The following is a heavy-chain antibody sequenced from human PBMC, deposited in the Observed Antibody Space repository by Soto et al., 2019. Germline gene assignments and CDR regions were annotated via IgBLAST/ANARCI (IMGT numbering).Heavy chain of an antibody. CDR2: IGPESGAT. Sequence: ASVKVSCKASGYTFTGHYIHWVRQAPEQGPEWMGEIGPESGATGYAQKFQGRVTMTRDMSITTVYMELNNLSPDDTAVYYCGRGRSGQIVVFYWGQGTPVTVSS. D-gene: IGHD5-12*01. CDR1: GYTFTGHY. V-gene: IGHV1-2*02. J-gene: IGHJ4*02. CDR3: GRGRSGQIVVFY.